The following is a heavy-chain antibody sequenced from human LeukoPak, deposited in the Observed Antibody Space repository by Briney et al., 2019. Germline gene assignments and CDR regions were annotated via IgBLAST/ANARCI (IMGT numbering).Heavy chain of an antibody. CDR1: GGSVSSGSYY. D-gene: IGHD3-10*01. Sequence: PSETLSLTCTVSGGSVSSGSYYWSWIRQPPGKGPEWIGYIYYSGSTNYNPSLKSRVTISVDTSKNQFSLKLSSVTAADTAVYYCARAQYGFHFDYWGQGTLVTVSS. J-gene: IGHJ4*02. CDR3: ARAQYGFHFDY. CDR2: IYYSGST. V-gene: IGHV4-61*01.